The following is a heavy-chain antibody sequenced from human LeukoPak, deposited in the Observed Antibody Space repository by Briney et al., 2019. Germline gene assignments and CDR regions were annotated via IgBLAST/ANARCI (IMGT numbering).Heavy chain of an antibody. CDR2: ISGSGGST. CDR1: GFTFSSYA. D-gene: IGHD3-3*01. Sequence: GGSLRLSCAASGFTFSSYAMSWVRQAPGKGLEWVSAISGSGGSTYYADSVKGRFTISRHNSKNTLYLQMNSLRAEDTAVYYCAKDRALAAYDFWSGYYDYDYWGQGTLVTVSS. CDR3: AKDRALAAYDFWSGYYDYDY. V-gene: IGHV3-23*01. J-gene: IGHJ4*02.